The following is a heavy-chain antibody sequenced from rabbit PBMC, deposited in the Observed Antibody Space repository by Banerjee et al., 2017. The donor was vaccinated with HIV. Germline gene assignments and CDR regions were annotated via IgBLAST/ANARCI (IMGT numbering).Heavy chain of an antibody. V-gene: IGHV1S45*01. CDR2: IRSDSRGST. CDR1: GFSFSSSYW. CDR3: ARGLNDDFNL. Sequence: QEQLVESGGDLVKPGASLTLTCTASGFSFSSSYWICWVRQAPGKGLEWIACIRSDSRGSTYYASWAKGRFTISKTSSTTVTLQMTSLTAADTATYFCARGLNDDFNLWGPGTLVTVS. J-gene: IGHJ4*01.